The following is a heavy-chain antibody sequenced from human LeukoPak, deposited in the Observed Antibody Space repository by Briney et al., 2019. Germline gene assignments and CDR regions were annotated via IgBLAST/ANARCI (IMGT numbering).Heavy chain of an antibody. Sequence: SVKVSCKASGGTFSSYAISWVRQAPGQGLEWMGGIIPIFGTANYAQKFQGRVTITADESTSTAYMELSSLRSEDTAVYYCARDRGRIAARPTEFDHWGQGTLVTVSS. CDR3: ARDRGRIAARPTEFDH. CDR2: IIPIFGTA. J-gene: IGHJ4*02. CDR1: GGTFSSYA. V-gene: IGHV1-69*13. D-gene: IGHD6-6*01.